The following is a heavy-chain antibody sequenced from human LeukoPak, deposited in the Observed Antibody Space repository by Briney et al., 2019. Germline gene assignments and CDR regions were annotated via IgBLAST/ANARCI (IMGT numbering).Heavy chain of an antibody. CDR2: ISSGGTNI. Sequence: GGSLRLSCAASGFTFSSYSMNWVRQAPGKGLEWVSSISSGGTNIYYADSVRGRFTISRDNAKNSLYLQMNSLRAEDTAVYYCARVGGYCSSVSNCYADYWGQGTLVTVSS. CDR1: GFTFSSYS. V-gene: IGHV3-21*01. D-gene: IGHD2-2*03. J-gene: IGHJ4*02. CDR3: ARVGGYCSSVSNCYADY.